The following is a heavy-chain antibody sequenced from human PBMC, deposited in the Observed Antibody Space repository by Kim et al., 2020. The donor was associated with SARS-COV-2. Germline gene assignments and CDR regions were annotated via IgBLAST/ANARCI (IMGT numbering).Heavy chain of an antibody. CDR3: ARASDYGDYRDGRGVAF. V-gene: IGHV4-38-2*02. CDR2: IYHSGRT. D-gene: IGHD4-17*01. CDR1: GYSISSGYY. Sequence: SETLSLTCTVSGYSISSGYYWGWIRQPPGKGLEWIGSIYHSGRTYYNPSPKSRATISVDTSKNQFSLKLTSVTAADTAVYYCARASDYGDYRDGRGVAF. J-gene: IGHJ3*01.